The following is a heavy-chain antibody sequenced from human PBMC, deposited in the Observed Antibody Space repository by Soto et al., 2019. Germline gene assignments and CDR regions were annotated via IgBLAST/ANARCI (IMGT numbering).Heavy chain of an antibody. D-gene: IGHD6-13*01. Sequence: PGGSLRLSCAASEFTFSSYWMSWVRQAPGKGLEWVANIKQDGSEKYYVDSVKGRFTISRDNAKNSLYLQMNSLRAEDTAVYYCARGTYSSSWYYFDYWGQGTLVTVSS. CDR3: ARGTYSSSWYYFDY. V-gene: IGHV3-7*01. CDR2: IKQDGSEK. CDR1: EFTFSSYW. J-gene: IGHJ4*02.